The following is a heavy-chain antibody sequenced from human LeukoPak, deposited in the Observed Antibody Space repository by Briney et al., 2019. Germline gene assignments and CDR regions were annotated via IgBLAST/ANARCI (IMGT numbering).Heavy chain of an antibody. CDR1: GGSISSYY. CDR2: IYTSGGT. CDR3: ARTFYGSGTRGFDY. V-gene: IGHV4-4*07. J-gene: IGHJ4*02. Sequence: PSETLSLTCTVSGGSISSYYWSWIRQPAGKGLEWIGRIYTSGGTNYSPSLKSLVTISVDTSKNQFSLKLSSVTGADTAVYYCARTFYGSGTRGFDYWGQGTLVTVSS. D-gene: IGHD3-10*01.